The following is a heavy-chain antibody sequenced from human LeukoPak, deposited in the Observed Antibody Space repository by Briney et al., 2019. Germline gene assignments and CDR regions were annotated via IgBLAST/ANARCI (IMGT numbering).Heavy chain of an antibody. CDR1: GGSISSSSYY. V-gene: IGHV4-61*05. J-gene: IGHJ3*02. CDR2: IYYSGST. D-gene: IGHD4-17*01. CDR3: ARSDPLRVSAFDI. Sequence: SETLSLTCTVSGGSISSSSYYWGWIRQPPGKGLEWIGYIYYSGSTNYNPSLKSRVTISVDTSKNQFSLKLSSVTAADTAVYYCARSDPLRVSAFDIWGQGTMVTVSS.